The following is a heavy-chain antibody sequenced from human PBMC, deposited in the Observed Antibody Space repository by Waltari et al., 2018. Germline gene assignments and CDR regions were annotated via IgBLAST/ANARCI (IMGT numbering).Heavy chain of an antibody. J-gene: IGHJ3*02. D-gene: IGHD2-15*01. Sequence: QMQLQESGPGLVKPSEPLSLTCTVSGVSISSSTYYWGWIRQPPGKGLEWFGNIYYSGSTYDKPSRKSRLTISVDTSKNQFSLNLRCVTASDTAVYYCGRLPISLGVGSVFDIWGQGTMVTVSS. CDR2: IYYSGST. CDR3: GRLPISLGVGSVFDI. CDR1: GVSISSSTYY. V-gene: IGHV4-39*01.